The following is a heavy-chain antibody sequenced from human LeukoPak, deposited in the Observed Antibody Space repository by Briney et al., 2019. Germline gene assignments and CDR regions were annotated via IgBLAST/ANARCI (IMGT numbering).Heavy chain of an antibody. Sequence: SGPTLAKPTQTLMLTCYFFGFLIRARGVGVDWIRQPLGKVLEWIAHIYLDDDERYSPSLKSRLTITKDTSKNQVVLTMTDIGPKDTATYYCAHRGYAYTDVDYWGQGTLVTVAS. CDR2: IYLDDDE. D-gene: IGHD2-2*01. J-gene: IGHJ4*02. CDR1: GFLIRARGVG. V-gene: IGHV2-5*02. CDR3: AHRGYAYTDVDY.